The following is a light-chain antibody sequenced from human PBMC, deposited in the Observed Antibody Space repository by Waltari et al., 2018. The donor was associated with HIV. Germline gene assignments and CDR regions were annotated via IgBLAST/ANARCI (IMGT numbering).Light chain of an antibody. CDR1: QSVLHRSNNKNY. CDR2: WAS. Sequence: DIVMTQSPDSLAVSLGERATLNCKSSQSVLHRSNNKNYLAWYQQKPGQPPKLLINWASTRESGVPDRFSGSGSGTDFTLTISSPQAEDVAVYYCQQYYTTPHTFGQGTNLEIK. V-gene: IGKV4-1*01. CDR3: QQYYTTPHT. J-gene: IGKJ2*01.